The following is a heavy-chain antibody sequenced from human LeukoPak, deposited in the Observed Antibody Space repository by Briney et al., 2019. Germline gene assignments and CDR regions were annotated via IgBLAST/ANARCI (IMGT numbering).Heavy chain of an antibody. CDR3: ERSSEGRYYYDSSGFSYYYYYMDV. J-gene: IGHJ6*03. Sequence: PSETLSLTCTVSGYSISSGYYWGWIRQPPGKGLEWIGSIYHSGSTYYNPSLKSRVTISVDTSRNQFSLKLSSVTAADTAVYYCERSSEGRYYYDSSGFSYYYYYMDVWGKGTTVTISS. CDR1: GYSISSGYY. V-gene: IGHV4-38-2*02. CDR2: IYHSGST. D-gene: IGHD3-22*01.